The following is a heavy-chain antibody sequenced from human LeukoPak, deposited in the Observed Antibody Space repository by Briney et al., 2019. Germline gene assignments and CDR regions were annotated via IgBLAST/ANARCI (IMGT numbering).Heavy chain of an antibody. Sequence: GGSLRLSCAASGFTFSNSWMSWVRQAPGKGLEWVANIKRDGSEKYYMDSVEGRFTISRDNAKSSLFLQMNSLRAEDTAVYYCEGSAGYWGQGTLVTVSS. CDR1: GFTFSNSW. V-gene: IGHV3-7*01. J-gene: IGHJ4*02. CDR2: IKRDGSEK. CDR3: EGSAGY.